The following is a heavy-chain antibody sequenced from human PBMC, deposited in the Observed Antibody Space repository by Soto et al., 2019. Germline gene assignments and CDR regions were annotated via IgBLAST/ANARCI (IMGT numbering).Heavy chain of an antibody. V-gene: IGHV3-21*01. CDR2: ISSSSSYI. D-gene: IGHD2-2*01. J-gene: IGHJ4*02. CDR3: ARDHCSSTCCYSP. CDR1: RFTFSSDS. Sequence: EVQLVESGGGLVKPGGSLRLSCAASRFTFSSDSMNWVRQAPGKGLEWVSSISSSSSYIYYADSVKGRFAISRDNAKNSLYLQMNSLRAEDTAVYYCARDHCSSTCCYSPWGQGTLVTVSS.